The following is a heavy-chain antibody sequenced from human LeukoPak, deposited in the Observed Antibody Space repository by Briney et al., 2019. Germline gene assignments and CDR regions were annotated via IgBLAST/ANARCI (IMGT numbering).Heavy chain of an antibody. CDR3: ARGKDYYYYYMDV. V-gene: IGHV4-34*01. J-gene: IGHJ6*03. CDR2: INHSGST. Sequence: PSETLSLTCAVYGGSFSGYYWSWIRQPPGKGLEWIGEINHSGSTNYNPSLKSRVTISVDTSKNQFSLKLSSVTAADTAVYYCARGKDYYYYYMDVWGQGTLVTVSS. CDR1: GGSFSGYY.